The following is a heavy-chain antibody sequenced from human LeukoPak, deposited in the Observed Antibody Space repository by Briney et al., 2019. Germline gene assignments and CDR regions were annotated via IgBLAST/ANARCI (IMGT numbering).Heavy chain of an antibody. Sequence: WASVKVSCKASGYTFTGYYMHWVRQAPGQGLEWMGRINPNSGGTNYAQKFQGRVTMTRDTSISTAYMELSRLRSDDTAVYYCARRISRLYYFDYWGQGTLVTVSS. CDR3: ARRISRLYYFDY. D-gene: IGHD2/OR15-2a*01. CDR1: GYTFTGYY. CDR2: INPNSGGT. J-gene: IGHJ4*02. V-gene: IGHV1-2*06.